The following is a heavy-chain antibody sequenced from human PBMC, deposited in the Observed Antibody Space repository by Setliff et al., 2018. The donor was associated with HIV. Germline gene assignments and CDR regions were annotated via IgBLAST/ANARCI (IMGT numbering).Heavy chain of an antibody. CDR3: ARASYSYDSTGYLY. CDR2: IYTSGNT. CDR1: GGSISSHY. Sequence: SETLSLTCTVSGGSISSHYWSWIRQPAGKGLEWIGRIYTSGNTNYNPSLKSRVTMSVDTSKNQFSLKMNSVTAADTAVYYCARASYSYDSTGYLYWGQGTLVTVSS. J-gene: IGHJ4*02. V-gene: IGHV4-4*07. D-gene: IGHD3-22*01.